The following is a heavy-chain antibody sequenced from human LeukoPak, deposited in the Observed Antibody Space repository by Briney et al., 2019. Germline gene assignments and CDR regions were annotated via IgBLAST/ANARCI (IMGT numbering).Heavy chain of an antibody. Sequence: EPGGSLRLSCAASGIDINNHIMNWVRQAPGKGLEWVSAIGDSGGSTFYADSVKGRFTISRDNSKNTLYLQMNSLRAEDTAIYYCAKARDIHCGGDCDFDHWGQGTLVTVSS. V-gene: IGHV3-23*01. CDR2: IGDSGGST. CDR1: GIDINNHI. J-gene: IGHJ4*02. CDR3: AKARDIHCGGDCDFDH. D-gene: IGHD2-21*01.